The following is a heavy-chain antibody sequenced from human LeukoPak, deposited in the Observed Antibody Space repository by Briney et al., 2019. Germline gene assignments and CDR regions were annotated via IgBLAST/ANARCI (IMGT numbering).Heavy chain of an antibody. D-gene: IGHD2/OR15-2a*01. CDR3: ARLNRWFDL. CDR1: GGSIDNYY. Sequence: SETLSLTCTVSGGSIDNYYWSWIRQPAGKGMEWIGRIYSSGSTNYNPSLKRRVTMSVDTSKNQFSLKLSSVTAADTAVYYCARLNRWFDLWGQGTLVTVSS. V-gene: IGHV4-4*07. CDR2: IYSSGST. J-gene: IGHJ5*02.